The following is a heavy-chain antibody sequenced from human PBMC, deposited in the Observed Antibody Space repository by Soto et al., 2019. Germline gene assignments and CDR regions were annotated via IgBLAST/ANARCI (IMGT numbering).Heavy chain of an antibody. Sequence: AAVKVSCKASGYTFTGHYIHWVRQAPEQGPEWMGEIGPESGATRYAQKFQGRVTMTRDMSITTVYMELNNLSPDDTAVYYCGRGRSGQIVVFYWGQGTPVTVSS. CDR2: IGPESGAT. D-gene: IGHD5-12*01. CDR3: GRGRSGQIVVFY. CDR1: GYTFTGHY. V-gene: IGHV1-2*02. J-gene: IGHJ4*02.